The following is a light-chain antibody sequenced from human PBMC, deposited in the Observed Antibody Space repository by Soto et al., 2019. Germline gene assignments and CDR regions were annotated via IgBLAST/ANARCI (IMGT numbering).Light chain of an antibody. CDR1: SGAVTSANY. J-gene: IGLJ3*02. V-gene: IGLV7-43*01. Sequence: QAVVTQEHSLTVSPGGTVTLTCASSSGAVTSANYPNWFQQKPGQAPRTVIYGTSNKYSWTPARFSGSLLGGKAALTLSGVQPEDDGDYYCLLYYGGVRVFGGGTKVTVL. CDR2: GTS. CDR3: LLYYGGVRV.